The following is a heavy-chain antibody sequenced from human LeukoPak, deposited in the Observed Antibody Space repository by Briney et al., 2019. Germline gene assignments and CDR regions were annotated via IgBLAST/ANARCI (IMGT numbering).Heavy chain of an antibody. CDR2: IYYSGST. CDR1: GGSISSSSYY. V-gene: IGHV4-39*07. Sequence: SETLSLTCTVSGGSISSSSYYWGWIRQPPGKGLEWIGSIYYSGSTYYNPSLKSRVSISVDTSKNQFSLKLSSVTAADTAVYYCARSPDYGDSSYYFDYWGQGTLVTVSS. D-gene: IGHD4-17*01. CDR3: ARSPDYGDSSYYFDY. J-gene: IGHJ4*02.